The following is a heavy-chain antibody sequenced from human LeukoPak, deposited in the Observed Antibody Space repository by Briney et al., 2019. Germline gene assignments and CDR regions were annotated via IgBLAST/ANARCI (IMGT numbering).Heavy chain of an antibody. V-gene: IGHV3-49*04. Sequence: GGSLRLSCAASGFTFSNAWMSWVRQAPGKGLEWVGFIRSKAYGGTTEYAASVKGRFTISRDDSKNIAYLQMNSLKTEDTAVYYCTSYTSTAYYYYMDVWGKGTTVTISS. CDR2: IRSKAYGGTT. CDR3: TSYTSTAYYYYMDV. CDR1: GFTFSNAW. J-gene: IGHJ6*03. D-gene: IGHD6-13*01.